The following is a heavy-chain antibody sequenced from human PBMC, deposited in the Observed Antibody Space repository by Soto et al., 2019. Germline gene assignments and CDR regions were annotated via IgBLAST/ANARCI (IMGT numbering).Heavy chain of an antibody. CDR3: AKDLGYYYYYYGMDV. CDR1: GFTFSSYG. Sequence: QVQLVESGGGVVQPGRSLRLSCAASGFTFSSYGMHWVRQAPGKGLEWVAVISYDGSNKYYADSVKGRFTISRDNSKNTLYLQMNSLRAEDTAVYYCAKDLGYYYYYYGMDVWGQGTTVIVSS. V-gene: IGHV3-30*18. CDR2: ISYDGSNK. J-gene: IGHJ6*02. D-gene: IGHD2-15*01.